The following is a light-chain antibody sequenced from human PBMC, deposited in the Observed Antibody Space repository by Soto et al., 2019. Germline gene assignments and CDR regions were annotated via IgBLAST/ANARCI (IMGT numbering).Light chain of an antibody. CDR2: YVS. J-gene: IGLJ2*01. CDR3: SSYTSSSTYVV. V-gene: IGLV2-14*01. Sequence: QSALTQPASVSGSPGQSITISCTGTSSDVGGYNYVSWYQQHPGKAPKLMIYYVSNRPSGVSNRFSGSKSGNTASLTISGLQAEDEADYYCSSYTSSSTYVVFGGGTQLTVL. CDR1: SSDVGGYNY.